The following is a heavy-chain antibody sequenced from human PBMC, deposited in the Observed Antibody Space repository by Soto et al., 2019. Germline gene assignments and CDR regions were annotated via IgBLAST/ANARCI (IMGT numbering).Heavy chain of an antibody. CDR2: IYYPGTT. Sequence: QVQLHESGPGLVKPSETMSLTCTVSGGSISSYYWGWMRQPPGKGLEWIGDIYYPGTTNYPPSLKGRVTIVTASQNPFSLNLSSFPAADSGVYFCANTPFDGGSGLCADWGRETLVTVSP. CDR3: ANTPFDGGSGLCAD. CDR1: GGSISSYY. J-gene: IGHJ4*02. D-gene: IGHD1-26*01. V-gene: IGHV4-59*01.